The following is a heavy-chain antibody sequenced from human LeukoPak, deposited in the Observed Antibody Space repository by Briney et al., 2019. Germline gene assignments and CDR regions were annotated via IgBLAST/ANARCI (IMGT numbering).Heavy chain of an antibody. Sequence: SETLSLTCAVYGGSFSGYYWSWIRQPPGKGLEWIGEINHSGSTNYNPSLKSRVTISVDTSKNQFSLKLSSVTAADTAVYYCARQRGRYSGSYRWAFDTWGQGTMVTVSS. D-gene: IGHD1-26*01. CDR1: GGSFSGYY. CDR3: ARQRGRYSGSYRWAFDT. CDR2: INHSGST. V-gene: IGHV4-34*01. J-gene: IGHJ3*02.